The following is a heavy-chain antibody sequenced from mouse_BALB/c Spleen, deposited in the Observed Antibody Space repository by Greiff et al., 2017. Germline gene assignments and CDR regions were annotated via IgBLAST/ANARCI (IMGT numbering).Heavy chain of an antibody. CDR3: ARDGGYDYDGVYYAKDY. Sequence: VQLVESGPGLVAPSQSLSITCTVSGFSLTGYGVNWVRQPPGKGLEWLGMIWGDGSTDYNSALKSRLSISKDNSKSQVFLKMNSLQTDDTARYYCARDGGYDYDGVYYAKDYWGQGTSVTVSS. CDR1: GFSLTGYG. J-gene: IGHJ4*01. CDR2: IWGDGST. V-gene: IGHV2-6-7*01. D-gene: IGHD2-4*01.